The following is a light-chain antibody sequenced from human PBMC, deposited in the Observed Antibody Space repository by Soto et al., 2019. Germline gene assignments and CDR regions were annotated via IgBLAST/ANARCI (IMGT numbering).Light chain of an antibody. V-gene: IGLV2-23*02. Sequence: QSALTQPASVSGSPGQSITISCTGTSNDVGNYNLVSWYQQYPGKAPNLMIYEANKRPSGVSDRFSGSKSGNTASLTISGLQPEDEADYYCCSYAGATTFVLFGGGTKLTVL. CDR3: CSYAGATTFVL. CDR2: EAN. CDR1: SNDVGNYNL. J-gene: IGLJ2*01.